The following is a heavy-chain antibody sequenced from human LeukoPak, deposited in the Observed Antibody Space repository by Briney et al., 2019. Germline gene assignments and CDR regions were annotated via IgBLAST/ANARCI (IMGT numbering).Heavy chain of an antibody. V-gene: IGHV3-7*03. Sequence: GGSLRLSCAASGFTFSSYWMSWFRQAPGEGLEWVAKINQDGTEKAYVDSVRGRFTISRDNAKNSLFLQMNSLRAEDTAVYYCARGPLIAAAGTWWGQGTLVTVSS. CDR3: ARGPLIAAAGTW. CDR2: INQDGTEK. D-gene: IGHD6-13*01. CDR1: GFTFSSYW. J-gene: IGHJ4*02.